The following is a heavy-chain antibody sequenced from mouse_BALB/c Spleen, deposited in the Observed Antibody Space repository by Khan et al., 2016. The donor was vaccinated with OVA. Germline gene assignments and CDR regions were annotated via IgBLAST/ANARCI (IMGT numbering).Heavy chain of an antibody. V-gene: IGHV2-2*02. D-gene: IGHD2-4*01. J-gene: IGHJ3*01. Sequence: QLKESGPGLVQPSQSLSITCTVSGFPLTTYGVHWVRQSPGKGLEWLGVIWSGGSTDHNAAFISRLSISKDNSKSQVFFKMNSLQANDTAIYYCARNYDYDEGLAYWGQGTLGTVSA. CDR2: IWSGGST. CDR3: ARNYDYDEGLAY. CDR1: GFPLTTYG.